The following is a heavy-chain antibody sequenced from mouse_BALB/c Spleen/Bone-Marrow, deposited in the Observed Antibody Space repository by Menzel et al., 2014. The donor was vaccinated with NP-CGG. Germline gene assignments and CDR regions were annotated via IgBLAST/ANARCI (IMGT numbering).Heavy chain of an antibody. CDR1: GYTFTSSW. D-gene: IGHD2-1*01. J-gene: IGHJ1*01. V-gene: IGHV1S130*01. Sequence: VQLQQPGSVLVRPGASVKLSCKASGYTFTSSWMHWAKQMPGQGLEWIGEIHPNSGNTNYNKTSKGKATLTVDTSSSTAYVDLSSLTSEDSAVYYCAREKIYGNYLWYFDVWGAGTTVSVAS. CDR2: IHPNSGNT. CDR3: AREKIYGNYLWYFDV.